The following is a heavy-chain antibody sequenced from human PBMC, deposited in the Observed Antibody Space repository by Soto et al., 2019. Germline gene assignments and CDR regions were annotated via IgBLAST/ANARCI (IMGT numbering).Heavy chain of an antibody. CDR3: AMRHPNERATIGGFGY. D-gene: IGHD3-16*01. J-gene: IGHJ4*02. CDR1: GYTFTTYY. V-gene: IGHV1-46*01. Sequence: QVQLVQSGAEVKKPGASVKVSCKASGYTFTTYYMDWVRQTPGQGLQWMGMINPSDGSTTHAQKFQASVTMTRVTPTGTVHMELSSLRSEDTAIYYCAMRHPNERATIGGFGYWGQGTLVTVAS. CDR2: INPSDGST.